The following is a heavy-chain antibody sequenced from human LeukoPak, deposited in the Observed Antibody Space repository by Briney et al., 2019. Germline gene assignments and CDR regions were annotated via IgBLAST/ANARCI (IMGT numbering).Heavy chain of an antibody. CDR1: GFTFSSYD. V-gene: IGHV3-30-3*01. D-gene: IGHD3-3*01. CDR2: ISYDGSNK. J-gene: IGHJ6*02. CDR3: ARDGNTIFGVPPRYYYYYYGMDV. Sequence: GRSLRLSCAASGFTFSSYDMHWVRQAPGKGLEWVAVISYDGSNKYYADSVKGRFTISRDNSKNTLYLQMNSLRAEDTAVYYCARDGNTIFGVPPRYYYYYYGMDVWGQGTTVTVSS.